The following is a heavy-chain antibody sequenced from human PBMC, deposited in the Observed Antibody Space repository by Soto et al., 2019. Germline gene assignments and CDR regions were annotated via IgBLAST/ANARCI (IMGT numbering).Heavy chain of an antibody. Sequence: EVQLVESGGGLVQPGGSLKLSCAASGFTFSGSAMHWVRQASGKGLEWVGRIRSKANSYATAYAASVKGRFTISRDDSKNTLYLQMNSLRAEDTAVYYCAKDMYDIFLHLKRYYGMDVWGQGTLVTVSS. CDR2: IRSKANSYAT. J-gene: IGHJ6*02. CDR1: GFTFSGSA. D-gene: IGHD3-9*01. CDR3: AKDMYDIFLHLKRYYGMDV. V-gene: IGHV3-73*02.